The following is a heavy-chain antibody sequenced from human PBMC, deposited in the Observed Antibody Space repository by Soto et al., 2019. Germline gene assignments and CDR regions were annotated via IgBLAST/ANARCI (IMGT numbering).Heavy chain of an antibody. J-gene: IGHJ6*02. Sequence: GASVKVSCKASGYTFTGYYMHWVRQAPGQGLEWMGWINPNSGGTNYAQKFQGRVTMTRDTSISTAYMELSRLRSDDTAVYYCARDRSSPYYYYYGMDVWGQGTTVTVSS. CDR2: INPNSGGT. CDR1: GYTFTGYY. CDR3: ARDRSSPYYYYYGMDV. V-gene: IGHV1-2*02. D-gene: IGHD6-13*01.